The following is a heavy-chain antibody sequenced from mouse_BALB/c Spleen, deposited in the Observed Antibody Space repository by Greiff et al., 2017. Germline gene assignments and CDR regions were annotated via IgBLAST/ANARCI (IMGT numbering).Heavy chain of an antibody. CDR3: TRDGKYAMDY. D-gene: IGHD2-1*01. J-gene: IGHJ4*01. CDR1: GCTFTSYW. V-gene: IGHV1S22*01. CDR2: IYPGSGST. Sequence: LQQPGSELVRPGASVKLSCKASGCTFTSYWMHWVKQRPGQGLEWIGNIYPGSGSTNYDEKFKSKATLTVDTSSSTAYMQLSSLTSEDSAVYYCTRDGKYAMDYWGQGTSVTVSS.